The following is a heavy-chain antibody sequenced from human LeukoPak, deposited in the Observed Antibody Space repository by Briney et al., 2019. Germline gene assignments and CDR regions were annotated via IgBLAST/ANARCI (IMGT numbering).Heavy chain of an antibody. CDR1: GGSISSSNYY. V-gene: IGHV4-39*01. CDR2: LYYSGRT. Sequence: PSETLSLTFTVSGGSISSSNYYWGWVRQHPGKGLEWIGTLYYSGRTYYNASLKSRVTISVDTSETQSSLKLSSVTAADTAVYSCARLVRVRGVIFWGQGTLVTVSS. D-gene: IGHD3-10*01. CDR3: ARLVRVRGVIF. J-gene: IGHJ4*02.